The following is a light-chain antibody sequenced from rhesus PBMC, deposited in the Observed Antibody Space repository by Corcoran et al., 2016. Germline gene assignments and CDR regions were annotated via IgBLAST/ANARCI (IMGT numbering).Light chain of an antibody. CDR1: QDISSS. Sequence: DIQMSQSPSSLSASVGDRVTITCRASQDISSSSNWYQQNPGKAPKLLIFDANTLATGVPSRFSGSGSGTDFTLTISNLQPEDFATYYCQQGNSNPRTFGQGTKVEIK. J-gene: IGKJ1*01. CDR2: DAN. CDR3: QQGNSNPRT. V-gene: IGKV1-32*02.